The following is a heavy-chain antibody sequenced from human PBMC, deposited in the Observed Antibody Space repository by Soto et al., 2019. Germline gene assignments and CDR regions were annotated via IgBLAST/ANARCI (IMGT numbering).Heavy chain of an antibody. CDR3: ARSIPGSGYYYGHSYCMDV. CDR1: GGSISSYY. J-gene: IGHJ6*02. CDR2: IYYSGST. D-gene: IGHD3-22*01. V-gene: IGHV4-59*01. Sequence: PSETLSLTCTVSGGSISSYYWSWIRQPPGKGLEWIGYIYYSGSTNYNPSLKSRVTISLDTSKNQFSLKLSSVTAADTAVYYCARSIPGSGYYYGHSYCMDVRGQGTMGTVSS.